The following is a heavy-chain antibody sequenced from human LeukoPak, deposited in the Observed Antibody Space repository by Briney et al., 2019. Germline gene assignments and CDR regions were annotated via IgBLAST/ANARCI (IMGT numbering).Heavy chain of an antibody. CDR3: ARVPLGITHFDY. CDR1: GGSISSSSYY. V-gene: IGHV4-61*01. CDR2: IFYSGST. D-gene: IGHD7-27*01. Sequence: PSETLSLTCTVSGGSISSSSYYWSWIRQPPGRGLEWIGYIFYSGSTNYNPSLKSRVTISVDTTKNQFSLKLSSVTAADTAVYYCARVPLGITHFDYWGQGTLVTVSS. J-gene: IGHJ4*02.